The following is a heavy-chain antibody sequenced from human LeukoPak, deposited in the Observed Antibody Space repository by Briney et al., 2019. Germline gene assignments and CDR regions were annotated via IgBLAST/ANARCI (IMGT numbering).Heavy chain of an antibody. J-gene: IGHJ4*02. CDR1: GGSISSYY. CDR2: IYSSGST. Sequence: SETLSLTCTVSGGSISSYYWSWIRQPAGKGLEWIGRIYSSGSTNNNPSLKSRVTMSVETSKNQSSLKLSSVTAADTAVYYCAKQSGSYWWYFDYWGQGTLVTVSS. CDR3: AKQSGSYWWYFDY. V-gene: IGHV4-4*07. D-gene: IGHD1-26*01.